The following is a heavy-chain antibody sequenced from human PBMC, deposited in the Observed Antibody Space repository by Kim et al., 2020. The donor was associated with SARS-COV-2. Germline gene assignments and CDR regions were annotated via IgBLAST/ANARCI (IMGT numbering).Heavy chain of an antibody. CDR3: ARGIIPLFGYFDY. CDR1: GGSISSYY. V-gene: IGHV4-59*13. J-gene: IGHJ4*02. D-gene: IGHD3-16*01. CDR2: IYYSGST. Sequence: SETLSLTCTVSGGSISSYYWSWIRQPPGKGLEWIGYIYYSGSTNYNPSLKSRVTISVDTSKNQFSLKLSSVTAADTAVYYCARGIIPLFGYFDYWGQGTLVSVSS.